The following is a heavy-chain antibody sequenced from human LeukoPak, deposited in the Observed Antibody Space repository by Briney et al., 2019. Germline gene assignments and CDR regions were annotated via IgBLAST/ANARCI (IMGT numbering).Heavy chain of an antibody. CDR2: ISSSSSYI. J-gene: IGHJ4*02. CDR1: GFTFSSYS. V-gene: IGHV3-21*01. CDR3: ARDPTMVRGTDDY. Sequence: GGSLRLSCAASGFTFSSYSMNWVRQAPGKGLEWVSSISSSSSYIYYADSVKGRFTISRDNAKNSLYLQMNSLRAEDTAVYYCARDPTMVRGTDDYWGQGTLVTVSS. D-gene: IGHD3-10*01.